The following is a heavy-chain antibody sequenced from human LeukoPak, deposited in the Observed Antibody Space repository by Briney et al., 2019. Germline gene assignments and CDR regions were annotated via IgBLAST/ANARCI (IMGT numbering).Heavy chain of an antibody. Sequence: SETLSLTCTVSGGSISSGGYYWSWIRQHPGKGLEWIGHIYYSGSTYYNPSLKSRVTISVDTSKNQFSLKLSSVTAADTAVDYCAREKRFGESNWFDPWGQGTLVTVSS. D-gene: IGHD3-10*01. CDR2: IYYSGST. J-gene: IGHJ5*02. CDR3: AREKRFGESNWFDP. CDR1: GGSISSGGYY. V-gene: IGHV4-31*03.